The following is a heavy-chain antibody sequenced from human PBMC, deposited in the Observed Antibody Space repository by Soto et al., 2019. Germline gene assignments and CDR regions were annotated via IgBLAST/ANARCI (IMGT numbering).Heavy chain of an antibody. J-gene: IGHJ4*02. Sequence: DAHLVESGGGLVQPGRSLRLSCVASGFTFDDYAIHWVRQAPGKGLEWVSGISWNGAATGYADSVKGRFTISRDNAKNSLYLQMSSLRTEHTAIYYCANLPLYGSGFDCWGQGTLVTVSS. CDR1: GFTFDDYA. V-gene: IGHV3-9*01. CDR3: ANLPLYGSGFDC. CDR2: ISWNGAAT. D-gene: IGHD3-10*01.